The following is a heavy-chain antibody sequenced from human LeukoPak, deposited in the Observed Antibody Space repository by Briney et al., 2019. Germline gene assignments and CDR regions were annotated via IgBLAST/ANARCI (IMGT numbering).Heavy chain of an antibody. V-gene: IGHV4-59*08. CDR2: VYYSGST. J-gene: IGHJ3*02. CDR3: AGHDPIISMIVGERPFEI. CDR1: GGSLSSYY. D-gene: IGHD3-22*01. Sequence: SETLSLTCTVSGGSLSSYYWSWIRQPPRKGLEWIAYVYYSGSTNYNPSLKSRVTISVDTSKNQFSLKLSSVTAADTAAYYCAGHDPIISMIVGERPFEIWGQGTMVTVSS.